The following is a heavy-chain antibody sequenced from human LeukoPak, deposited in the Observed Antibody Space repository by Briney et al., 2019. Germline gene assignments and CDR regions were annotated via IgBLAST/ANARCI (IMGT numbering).Heavy chain of an antibody. CDR3: SPGLLYFDY. CDR2: ISGSGGST. Sequence: GGSLRLSCAASGFTFDDYAMHWVRQAPGKGLEWVSAISGSGGSTYYADSVKGRFTISRDNSKNTLYLQINSLRAEDTAVYYCSPGLLYFDYWGQGTLVTVSS. V-gene: IGHV3-23*01. CDR1: GFTFDDYA. J-gene: IGHJ4*02. D-gene: IGHD2-21*02.